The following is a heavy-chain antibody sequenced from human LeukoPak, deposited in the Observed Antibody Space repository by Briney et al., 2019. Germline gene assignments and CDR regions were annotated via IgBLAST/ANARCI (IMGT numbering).Heavy chain of an antibody. CDR1: GFTFGDYA. CDR3: TRSRGYGRFFNCFDP. Sequence: PGRSLRLSCTASGFTFGDYAMSWFRQAPGKGLEWVGFIRSKAYGGTTEYAASVKGRFTISRDDSKSIAYLQMNSLKTEDTAVYYCTRSRGYGRFFNCFDPWGQGTLVTVSS. CDR2: IRSKAYGGTT. J-gene: IGHJ5*02. V-gene: IGHV3-49*03. D-gene: IGHD3-3*01.